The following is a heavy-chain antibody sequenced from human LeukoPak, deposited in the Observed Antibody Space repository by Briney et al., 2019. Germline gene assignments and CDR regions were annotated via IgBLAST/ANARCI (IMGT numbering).Heavy chain of an antibody. D-gene: IGHD5-18*01. CDR1: GFTFSSYA. V-gene: IGHV3-23*01. CDR3: AKVAGYSYVGVYYFDY. J-gene: IGHJ4*02. CDR2: ISGSSGST. Sequence: GGTLRLSCAASGFTFSSYAMNWVRQAPGKGLEWVSAISGSSGSTYYADSVKGRFTISRDNSKNTLYLQMNSLRAEDTAVYYCAKVAGYSYVGVYYFDYWGQGTLVTVSS.